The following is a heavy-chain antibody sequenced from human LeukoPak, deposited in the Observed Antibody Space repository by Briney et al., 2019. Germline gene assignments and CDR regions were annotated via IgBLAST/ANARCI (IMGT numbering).Heavy chain of an antibody. J-gene: IGHJ4*02. CDR2: IYYRSQWYK. V-gene: IGHV6-1*01. D-gene: IGHD6-13*01. CDR1: GDSVSRNSAG. CDR3: AREGSRSRNFDY. Sequence: SQTLSLTCAISGDSVSRNSAGWNWIRQSPSRGLEWLGRIYYRSQWYKDEAAFVKGRITINPDTAKNQFSLQVNSVTPEDTAVYYCAREGSRSRNFDYWGQGTLATVSS.